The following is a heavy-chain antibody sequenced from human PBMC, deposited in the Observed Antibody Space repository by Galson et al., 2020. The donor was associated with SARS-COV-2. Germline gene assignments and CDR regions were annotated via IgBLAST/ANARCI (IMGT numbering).Heavy chain of an antibody. D-gene: IGHD6-6*01. CDR3: AGEWGDRSSSVCVY. V-gene: IGHV1-46*01. CDR2: INPRHDIT. Sequence: SVKVSCKAPGYTFTSYYLHWVRQAPGQGLEWVGIINPRHDITAYAQTLQGRVTMTRDTSTSTVYMELSSLRPEDAAVYYCAGEWGDRSSSVCVYWGRGTLVTFSS. CDR1: GYTFTSYY. J-gene: IGHJ4*02.